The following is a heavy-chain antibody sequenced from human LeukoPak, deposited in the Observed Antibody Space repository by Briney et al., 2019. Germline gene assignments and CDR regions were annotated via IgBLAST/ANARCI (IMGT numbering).Heavy chain of an antibody. CDR1: GYSFTSYW. J-gene: IGHJ4*02. CDR3: ARQRLRLEELSPIDY. Sequence: GESLKISCKGSGYSFTSYWISWVRQMPGKGLEGMGRIDPSDSYNNYSPSFQGHVTISADKSISTAYLQWSSLKASDTAMYYCARQRLRLEELSPIDYWGQGTMVTVSS. V-gene: IGHV5-10-1*01. D-gene: IGHD3-16*02. CDR2: IDPSDSYN.